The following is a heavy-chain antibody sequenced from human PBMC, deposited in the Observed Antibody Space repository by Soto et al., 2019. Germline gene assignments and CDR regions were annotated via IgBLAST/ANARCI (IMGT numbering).Heavy chain of an antibody. Sequence: SETLSLTCTVSGGSISSYYWSWIRQPPGKGLEWIGETNHSGSTNYNPSLKSRVTISVDTSKNQFSLKLSSVTAADTAVYYCARARPVLLWFGGGDWFDPWGQGTLVTVSS. V-gene: IGHV4-34*01. CDR3: ARARPVLLWFGGGDWFDP. D-gene: IGHD3-10*01. CDR1: GGSISSYY. CDR2: TNHSGST. J-gene: IGHJ5*02.